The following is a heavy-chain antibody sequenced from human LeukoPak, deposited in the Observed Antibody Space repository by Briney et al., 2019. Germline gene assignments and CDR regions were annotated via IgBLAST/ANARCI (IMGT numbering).Heavy chain of an antibody. CDR1: GFTFSSYA. J-gene: IGHJ4*02. Sequence: GGSLRLSCAASGFTFSSYAMSWVRQAPGQGLEWVSTISGSGDSTYYADSVKGRFTISRDNPKNTLYLQMNSLRAEDTAVYYCAKAVVPAATLFDFWGQGTLVTVSS. CDR2: ISGSGDST. CDR3: AKAVVPAATLFDF. D-gene: IGHD2-2*01. V-gene: IGHV3-23*01.